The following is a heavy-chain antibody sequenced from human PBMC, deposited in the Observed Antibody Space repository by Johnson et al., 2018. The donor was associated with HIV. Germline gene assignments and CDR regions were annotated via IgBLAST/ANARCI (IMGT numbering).Heavy chain of an antibody. D-gene: IGHD6-13*01. CDR2: ISGSGGST. CDR3: ASRLTGYSRSWHAFDI. V-gene: IGHV3-23*04. CDR1: GFSFSSYA. J-gene: IGHJ3*02. Sequence: VQLVESGGGLVQPGGSLRLSCAASGFSFSSYAMSWVRQAPGKGLEWVSAISGSGGSTYYADSVKGRFTISRDNSKNTLYPQMNSLRAEDTAVYYCASRLTGYSRSWHAFDIWGQGTMVTVSS.